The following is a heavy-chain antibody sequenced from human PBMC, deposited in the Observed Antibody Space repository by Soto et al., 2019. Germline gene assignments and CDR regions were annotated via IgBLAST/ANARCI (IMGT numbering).Heavy chain of an antibody. D-gene: IGHD2-2*02. CDR1: GFTFSNYA. V-gene: IGHV3-30-3*01. J-gene: IGHJ6*02. CDR3: ARALYXTSTSCYIAVSVLGMDV. CDR2: ISYDGNNK. Sequence: PGGSLRLSCAASGFTFSNYALHWVRQAPGKGLEWVSVISYDGNNKYFAASVKGRFTLSRDNSKNTLYLQMNSLRPEDTAVYYCARALYXTSTSCYIAVSVLGMDVWGQGTTVTVSS.